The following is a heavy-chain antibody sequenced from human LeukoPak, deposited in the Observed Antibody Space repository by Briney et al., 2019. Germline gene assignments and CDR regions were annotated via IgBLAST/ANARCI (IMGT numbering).Heavy chain of an antibody. Sequence: SQTLSLTCAVYGGSFSGYYWSWIRQSPGKGLEWIGEINHSGSTNYNPSLKSRVTISVDTSKNQFSLKLSSVTAADTAVYYCAGIWAAADVDYWGQGTLVTVSS. D-gene: IGHD6-13*01. CDR2: INHSGST. CDR1: GGSFSGYY. V-gene: IGHV4-34*01. CDR3: AGIWAAADVDY. J-gene: IGHJ4*02.